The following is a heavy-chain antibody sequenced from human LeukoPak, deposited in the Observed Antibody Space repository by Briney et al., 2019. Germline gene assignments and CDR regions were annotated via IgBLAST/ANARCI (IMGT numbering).Heavy chain of an antibody. J-gene: IGHJ3*02. CDR3: ARGGFTYGPATLGALDI. Sequence: PGGFLRLSCAASGFTFTDYWMHWVRQAPGKGLVWVSRISADGRMTDYEDSVKGRFTVSRDNAKNTLYLQMNRVRAEDTAVYYCARGGFTYGPATLGALDIWGQGTMVPVSS. D-gene: IGHD5-18*01. CDR2: ISADGRMT. CDR1: GFTFTDYW. V-gene: IGHV3-74*01.